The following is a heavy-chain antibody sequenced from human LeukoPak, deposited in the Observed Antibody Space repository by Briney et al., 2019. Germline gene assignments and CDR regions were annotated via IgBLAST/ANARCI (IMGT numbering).Heavy chain of an antibody. V-gene: IGHV4-4*02. CDR1: GGSITNTNY. CDR3: AREGGPYPPLDY. CDR2: VNLQGST. J-gene: IGHJ4*02. Sequence: SGTLSLTCGVSGGSITNTNYWSWVRQHPGKGLEWIGEVNLQGSTNYNPSLTGRVGISVDPSEKHITLRLPSAPASDTAVYYCAREGGPYPPLDYSGQGTLVTVSS.